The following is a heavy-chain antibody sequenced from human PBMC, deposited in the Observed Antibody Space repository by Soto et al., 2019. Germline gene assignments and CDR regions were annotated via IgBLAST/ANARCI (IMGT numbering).Heavy chain of an antibody. Sequence: QVQLVQSGAEVKKPGAPVKVSCKASGYTFTSYGISWVRQAPGQGLEWMGWISAYNGNTNYAQKLQGRVTMTTDTSTSTAYMELRSLRSDDTAVYYCARDHSITMVRGGLYPFDYWGQGTLVTVSS. J-gene: IGHJ4*02. D-gene: IGHD3-10*01. CDR1: GYTFTSYG. V-gene: IGHV1-18*01. CDR3: ARDHSITMVRGGLYPFDY. CDR2: ISAYNGNT.